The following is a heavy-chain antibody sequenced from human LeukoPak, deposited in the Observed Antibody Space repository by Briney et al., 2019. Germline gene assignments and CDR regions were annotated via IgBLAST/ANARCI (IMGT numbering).Heavy chain of an antibody. CDR1: GFTFTTYA. V-gene: IGHV3-23*01. Sequence: GGSLRLSCAASGFTFTTYALSWVRQAPGKGLDWVSGISGSGGITYYADSVKGRFAISRDNSKNTLYLQMNSLRAEDTAVYYCAKDQAYGGNSGHPFDYWGQGTLVIVSS. J-gene: IGHJ4*02. CDR3: AKDQAYGGNSGHPFDY. D-gene: IGHD4-23*01. CDR2: ISGSGGIT.